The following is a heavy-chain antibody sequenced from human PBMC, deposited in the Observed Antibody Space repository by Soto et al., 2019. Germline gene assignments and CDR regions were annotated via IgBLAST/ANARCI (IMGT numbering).Heavy chain of an antibody. CDR3: ARSNYYEDTGTFEY. Sequence: ASVKVSCKASGYNFSDFGITWVRQAPGQRLEWMGWISGKNGNTNYAQKVQGSVTLTADTSTRTAYMEMRALTSDDTGIYYCARSNYYEDTGTFEYWGQGTPVTVSS. V-gene: IGHV1-18*04. D-gene: IGHD4-4*01. CDR1: GYNFSDFG. J-gene: IGHJ4*02. CDR2: ISGKNGNT.